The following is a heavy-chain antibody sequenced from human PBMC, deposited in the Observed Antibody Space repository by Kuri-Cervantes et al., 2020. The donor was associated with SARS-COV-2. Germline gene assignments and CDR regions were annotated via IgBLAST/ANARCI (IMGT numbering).Heavy chain of an antibody. CDR1: GFTFSGHW. CDR2: INPDGSYA. V-gene: IGHV3-74*01. CDR3: VRDGDHWNFDY. D-gene: IGHD1-1*01. J-gene: IGHJ4*02. Sequence: GESLKISCVASGFTFSGHWIHWVRQAPGKGLVCVSRINPDGSYANNADSVKGRFTLSRDNAKNMLFLQMNSLRAEDTAVYYCVRDGDHWNFDYWGQGTLVTVS.